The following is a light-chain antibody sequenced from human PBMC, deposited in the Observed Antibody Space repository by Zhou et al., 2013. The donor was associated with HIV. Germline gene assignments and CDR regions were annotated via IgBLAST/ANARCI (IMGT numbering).Light chain of an antibody. CDR3: MQGTHWPCT. J-gene: IGKJ1*01. Sequence: DVVMTQSPLSLPVTLGQPASISCRSSQSLVHSDGNTYLNWFQQRPGQSPRRLIYTVSNRDSGVPDRFSGSGSGTDFTLKISRVEAEDIGVYYCMQGTHWPCTFGQGTKVE. CDR1: QSLVHSDGNTY. CDR2: TVS. V-gene: IGKV2-30*02.